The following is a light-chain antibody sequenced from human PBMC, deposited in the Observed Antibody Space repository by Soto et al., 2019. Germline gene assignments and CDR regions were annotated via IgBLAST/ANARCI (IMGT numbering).Light chain of an antibody. CDR1: QSISSY. CDR2: AAS. V-gene: IGKV1-39*01. Sequence: DIQMTQSPSSLSASVGDRVTITCRASQSISSYLNWYQQKPGKAPKLLIYAASSLQSGVPSRFSGSGSGTDFTLTICSLQPEDFATYYGQQSYSTPQNTFGQGTKLEIK. J-gene: IGKJ2*01. CDR3: QQSYSTPQNT.